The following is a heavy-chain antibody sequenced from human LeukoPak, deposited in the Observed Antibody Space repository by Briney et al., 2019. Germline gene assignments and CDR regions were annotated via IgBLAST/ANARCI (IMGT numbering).Heavy chain of an antibody. CDR2: IWYDGSNK. Sequence: PGRSLGLSCAASGFTFSSYGMHWVRQAPGKGLEWVAVIWYDGSNKYYADSVKGRFTISRDNSKNTLYLQMNSLRAENTAVYYCARDRVRGDFNWFDPWGQGTLVTVSS. J-gene: IGHJ5*02. V-gene: IGHV3-33*01. CDR1: GFTFSSYG. CDR3: ARDRVRGDFNWFDP. D-gene: IGHD2-21*02.